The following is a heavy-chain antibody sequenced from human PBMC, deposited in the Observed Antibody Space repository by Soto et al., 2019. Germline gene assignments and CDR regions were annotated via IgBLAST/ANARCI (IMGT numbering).Heavy chain of an antibody. CDR2: IKQDGSEK. V-gene: IGHV3-7*01. J-gene: IGHJ4*02. CDR1: GFTFSSYW. CDR3: ARIPPDYGDYCFDY. D-gene: IGHD4-17*01. Sequence: GGSLRLSCAASGFTFSSYWMSWVRQAPGKGLEWVANIKQDGSEKYYVDSVKGRFTISRDNAKNSLYLQMNSLRAEDTAVYYCARIPPDYGDYCFDYWGQGTLVTVSS.